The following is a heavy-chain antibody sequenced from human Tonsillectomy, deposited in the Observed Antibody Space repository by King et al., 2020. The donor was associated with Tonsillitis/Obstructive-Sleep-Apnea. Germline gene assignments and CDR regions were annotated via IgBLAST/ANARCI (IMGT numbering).Heavy chain of an antibody. Sequence: VQLQQWGAGLLKPSETLSLNCVVYGGSFRGYYWSWIRQPPGKGLEWIGEINHSGSTDYNPSLKSRVTISVDTSKNQFSLKLSSVTAADTAVYYCARLDYGDPNWYFDLWGRGTLVTVSS. CDR3: ARLDYGDPNWYFDL. J-gene: IGHJ2*01. CDR1: GGSFRGYY. D-gene: IGHD4-17*01. V-gene: IGHV4-34*01. CDR2: INHSGST.